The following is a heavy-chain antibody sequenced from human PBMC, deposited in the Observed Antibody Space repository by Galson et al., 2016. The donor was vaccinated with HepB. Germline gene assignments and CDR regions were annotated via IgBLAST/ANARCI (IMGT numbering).Heavy chain of an antibody. J-gene: IGHJ4*02. Sequence: SLRLSCAASGFAFSSHWMTWVRQAPGKGLEWVSSISRGSGYIYYADSVKGRFTISRDNAKISLYLQMNSLRAEDTAVYYCCVDTAMDYVFDYWGQGTLVTVSS. D-gene: IGHD5-18*01. CDR2: ISRGSGYI. V-gene: IGHV3-21*01. CDR3: CVDTAMDYVFDY. CDR1: GFAFSSHW.